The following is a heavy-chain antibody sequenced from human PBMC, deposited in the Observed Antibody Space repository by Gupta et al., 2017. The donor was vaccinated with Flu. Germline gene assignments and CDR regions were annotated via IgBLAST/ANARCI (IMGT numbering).Heavy chain of an antibody. CDR2: INPDSGGT. J-gene: IGHJ6*02. CDR3: ASQGLFCSGGRGYSIELNYAMDV. V-gene: IGHV1-2*02. Sequence: HVPLVQSGAEVDKPGASVQVYCKASGYTFTGYYIPWVRQAPGQGLEWLGWINPDSGGTKYAQTFQGRVTRTRDTSISTAYMQLSSRKSDYTAVYSCASQGLFCSGGRGYSIELNYAMDVCVQWTTVTVS. D-gene: IGHD2-15*01. CDR1: GYTFTGYY.